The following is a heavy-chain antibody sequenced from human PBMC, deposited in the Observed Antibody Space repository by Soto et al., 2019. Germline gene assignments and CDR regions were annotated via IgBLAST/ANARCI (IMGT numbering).Heavy chain of an antibody. J-gene: IGHJ4*02. V-gene: IGHV3-49*04. CDR2: IRSKAYGGTT. D-gene: IGHD2-21*02. Sequence: GSLRLSCTASGFTFGDYAMSWVRQAPGKGLEWVGFIRSKAYGGTTEYAASVKGRFTISRDDSKSIAYLQMNSLKTEDTAVYYCTRAYCGGDCYSGYFDYWGQGTLVTVSS. CDR3: TRAYCGGDCYSGYFDY. CDR1: GFTFGDYA.